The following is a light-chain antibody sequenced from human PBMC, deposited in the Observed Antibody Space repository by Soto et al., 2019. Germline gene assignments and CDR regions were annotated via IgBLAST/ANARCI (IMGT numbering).Light chain of an antibody. CDR2: DVR. J-gene: IGLJ2*01. V-gene: IGLV2-8*01. CDR3: SSYAGNNIVV. CDR1: NSDVGGYNY. Sequence: QSALTQPPSASGSPGQSVTISCNGSNSDVGGYNYVSWYQQHPGKAPKLVISDVRARPSGVPDRFSGSKSGNTASLTVSGLQAEDEADYYCSSYAGNNIVVFGGGTKLTVL.